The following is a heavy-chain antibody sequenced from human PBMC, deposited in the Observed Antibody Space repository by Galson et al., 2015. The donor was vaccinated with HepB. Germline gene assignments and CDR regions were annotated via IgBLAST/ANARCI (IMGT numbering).Heavy chain of an antibody. J-gene: IGHJ4*02. D-gene: IGHD3-3*01. CDR1: GFTFSSYG. V-gene: IGHV3-30*18. CDR3: AKDPGFLEWLLYYFDY. Sequence: SLRLSCAASGFTFSSYGMHWVRQAPGKGLEWVAVISFDGSNKYYADSVKGRFTISRDNSKNTLYLQMNSLRAEDTAVYYCAKDPGFLEWLLYYFDYWGQGTLVTVSS. CDR2: ISFDGSNK.